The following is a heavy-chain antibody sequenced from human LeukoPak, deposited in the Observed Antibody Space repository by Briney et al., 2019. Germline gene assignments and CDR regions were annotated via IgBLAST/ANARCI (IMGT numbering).Heavy chain of an antibody. CDR3: ARDAGSHHDAFDI. CDR1: GGSISSGDYY. CDR2: IYYSGST. D-gene: IGHD2-15*01. Sequence: SQTLSLTCTVSGGSISSGDYYWSWTRQPPGKGLEWIGYIYYSGSTYYNPSLKSRVTISVDTSKNQFSLKLSSVTAADTAVYYCARDAGSHHDAFDIWGQGTMVTVSS. V-gene: IGHV4-30-4*01. J-gene: IGHJ3*02.